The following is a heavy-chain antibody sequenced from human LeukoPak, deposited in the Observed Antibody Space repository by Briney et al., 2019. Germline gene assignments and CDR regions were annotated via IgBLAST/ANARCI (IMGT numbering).Heavy chain of an antibody. CDR2: IYYSGST. CDR3: ARHKFDLAYYYYYGMDV. J-gene: IGHJ6*02. Sequence: SETLSLTCTVSGGSISSYYWSWIRQPPGKGLEWIGYIYYSGSTNYNPSLKGRVTISVDTSKNQFSLKLSSVTAADTAVYYCARHKFDLAYYYYYGMDVWGQGTTVTVSS. V-gene: IGHV4-59*08. CDR1: GGSISSYY.